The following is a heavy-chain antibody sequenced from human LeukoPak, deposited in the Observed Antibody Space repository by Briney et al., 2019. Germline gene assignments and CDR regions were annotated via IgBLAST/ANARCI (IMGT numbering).Heavy chain of an antibody. CDR2: IIPIFGTA. J-gene: IGHJ6*03. Sequence: GASVKVSFKASGGTFSSYAISWVRQAPGQGLECMGGIIPIFGTANYAQKFQGRVTITTDESTSTAYMELSSLRSEDTAVYYCARERCGGDCYHAGYMDVWGKGTTVTVSS. CDR1: GGTFSSYA. D-gene: IGHD2-21*02. CDR3: ARERCGGDCYHAGYMDV. V-gene: IGHV1-69*05.